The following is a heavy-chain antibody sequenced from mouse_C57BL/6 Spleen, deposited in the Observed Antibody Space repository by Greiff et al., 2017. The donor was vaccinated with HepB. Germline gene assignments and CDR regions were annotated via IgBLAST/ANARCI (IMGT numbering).Heavy chain of an antibody. CDR1: GYTFTSYW. D-gene: IGHD1-1*01. CDR2: INPSNGGT. V-gene: IGHV1-53*01. J-gene: IGHJ2*01. CDR3: ARSAPSYDGSIDY. Sequence: VQLQQPGTELVKPGASVKLSCKASGYTFTSYWMHWVKQRPGQGLEWIGNINPSNGGTNYNEKFKRKATLTVDKSSSTAYMQLSSLTSEDSAVYYCARSAPSYDGSIDYWGQGTTLTVSS.